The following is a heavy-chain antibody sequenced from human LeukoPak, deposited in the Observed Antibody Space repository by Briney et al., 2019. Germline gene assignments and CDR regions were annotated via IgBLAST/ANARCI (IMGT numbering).Heavy chain of an antibody. Sequence: KASETLSLTCTVSGGSISSGDYYWSWIRQPPGKGLEWIGYIYYSGSTYYNPSLKSRVTISVDTSKNQFSLKLSSVTAADTAVYYCARVGTAYDYRAFDIWGQGTMVTVSS. J-gene: IGHJ3*02. V-gene: IGHV4-30-4*08. CDR2: IYYSGST. D-gene: IGHD4/OR15-4a*01. CDR3: ARVGTAYDYRAFDI. CDR1: GGSISSGDYY.